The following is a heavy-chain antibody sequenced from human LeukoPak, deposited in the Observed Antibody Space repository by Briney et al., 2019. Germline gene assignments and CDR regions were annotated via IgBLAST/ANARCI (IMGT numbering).Heavy chain of an antibody. CDR2: IYSGGST. CDR3: AREEMTTFYFQH. V-gene: IGHV3-53*01. CDR1: GFAVSSNY. D-gene: IGHD5-24*01. J-gene: IGHJ1*01. Sequence: GGSLRLSCAASGFAVSSNYMSRVRQAPGKGLEWVSVIYSGGSTYYADSVKGRFTISRDNSENTLYLQMNSLRAEDTAVYYCAREEMTTFYFQHWGQGTLVTVSS.